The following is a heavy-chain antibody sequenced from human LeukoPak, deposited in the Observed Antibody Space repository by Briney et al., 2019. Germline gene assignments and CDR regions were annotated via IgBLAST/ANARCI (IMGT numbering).Heavy chain of an antibody. D-gene: IGHD3-22*01. CDR2: IYHSGST. J-gene: IGHJ4*02. CDR1: GGSISSSNW. Sequence: SETLSLTCAVSGGSISSSNWWSWVRQPPGKGLEWIGEIYHSGSTNYNPSLKSRVTISVDKSKNQFSLKLSSVTAADTAVYYCARIRYPITMIVVGYFDYWGQGTLVTVSS. CDR3: ARIRYPITMIVVGYFDY. V-gene: IGHV4-4*02.